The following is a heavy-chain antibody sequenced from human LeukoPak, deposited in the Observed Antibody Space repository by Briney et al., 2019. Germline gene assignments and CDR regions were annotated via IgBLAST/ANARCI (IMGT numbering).Heavy chain of an antibody. Sequence: PSQTLSLTCTVSGDSISNYYWSWIRQSPGKELEWIGYMYNRGSTIYNPSLKSRVTISTDPSKNQFSLRLTSVTAADTAIYYCARTEKAVTGTLDYWGQGTLITVSS. J-gene: IGHJ4*02. D-gene: IGHD6-19*01. CDR2: MYNRGST. CDR1: GDSISNYY. V-gene: IGHV4-59*01. CDR3: ARTEKAVTGTLDY.